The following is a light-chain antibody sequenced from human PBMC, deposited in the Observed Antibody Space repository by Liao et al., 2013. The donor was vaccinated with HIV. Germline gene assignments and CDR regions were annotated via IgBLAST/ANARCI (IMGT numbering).Light chain of an antibody. CDR2: YDS. CDR1: NIGSKS. J-gene: IGLJ1*01. V-gene: IGLV3-21*04. Sequence: SHVLTQPPSVSVAPGKTARITCGGNNIGSKSVHWYQQKPGQAPVLIIYYDSDRPSGISDRFSGSTSENTATLTISRAEAGDEADYYCQVWDRGSAHPTVFGPGTKVTVL. CDR3: QVWDRGSAHPTV.